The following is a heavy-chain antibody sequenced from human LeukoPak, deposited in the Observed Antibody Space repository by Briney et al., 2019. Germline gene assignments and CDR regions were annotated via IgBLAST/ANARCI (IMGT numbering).Heavy chain of an antibody. CDR1: GRSFSGYY. V-gene: IGHV4-34*01. D-gene: IGHD3-22*01. Sequence: SETLSLTCAVYGRSFSGYYWSWIRQPPGKGLEWIGEINHSGSTNYNPSLKSRVTISVDTSKNQFSLKLSSVTAADTAVYYCARRGGYYDSSGYYRRWFDPWGQGTLVTVSS. J-gene: IGHJ5*02. CDR3: ARRGGYYDSSGYYRRWFDP. CDR2: INHSGST.